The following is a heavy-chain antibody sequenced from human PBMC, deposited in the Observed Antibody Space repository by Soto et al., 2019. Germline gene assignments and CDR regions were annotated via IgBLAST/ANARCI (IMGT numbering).Heavy chain of an antibody. CDR2: MNPNSGST. CDR3: ARGGIVGANDANWFDP. Sequence: QVQLVQSGAEVKKPGASVKVSCKASGYTFTSYDINWVRQATGQGLEWMGWMNPNSGSTGYAQKFQGRVTMTRNTSISTAYMELSSLRSEDTAVYYCARGGIVGANDANWFDPWGQGTLVTVSS. D-gene: IGHD1-26*01. V-gene: IGHV1-8*01. J-gene: IGHJ5*02. CDR1: GYTFTSYD.